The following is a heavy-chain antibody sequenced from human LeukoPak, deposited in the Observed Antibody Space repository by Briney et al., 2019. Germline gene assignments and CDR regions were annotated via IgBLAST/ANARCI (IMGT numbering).Heavy chain of an antibody. J-gene: IGHJ3*02. CDR3: ARDLSKYSSGWYRAFDI. CDR2: INPNSGGT. D-gene: IGHD6-19*01. V-gene: IGHV1-2*02. Sequence: GASVKVSCKASGYTFTGYYMHWVRQAPGQGLEWMGWINPNSGGTNYAQKFQGRVTMTRDTSTSTAYMELSRLRSDDTAVYYCARDLSKYSSGWYRAFDIWGQGTMVTVSS. CDR1: GYTFTGYY.